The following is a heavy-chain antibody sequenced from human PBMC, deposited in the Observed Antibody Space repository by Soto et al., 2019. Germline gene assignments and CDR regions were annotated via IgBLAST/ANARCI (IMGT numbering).Heavy chain of an antibody. CDR1: GDSINSDKYY. J-gene: IGHJ4*02. Sequence: PSGTLSLTCSVSGDSINSDKYYWGWIRQPPGKGLEWIGSIYYRGNTYYNPSLQTRDTISLDKSKSQFSLKLNSVTAADSAVYFCARLEGLATISYYFDFWGQGALVTVSS. V-gene: IGHV4-39*01. CDR3: ARLEGLATISYYFDF. D-gene: IGHD3-9*01. CDR2: IYYRGNT.